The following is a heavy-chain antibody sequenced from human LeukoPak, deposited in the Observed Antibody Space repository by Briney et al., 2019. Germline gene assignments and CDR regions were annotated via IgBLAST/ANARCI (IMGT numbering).Heavy chain of an antibody. Sequence: ASVKVSCKASGYTFTGYYMHWVRRAPGQGLEWMGWINPNSGGTNYAQKFQGRVTMTRDTSISTAYMELSRLRSDDTAVYYCARDHEFGSSWYPDYWGQGTLVTVSS. J-gene: IGHJ4*02. V-gene: IGHV1-2*02. D-gene: IGHD6-13*01. CDR3: ARDHEFGSSWYPDY. CDR1: GYTFTGYY. CDR2: INPNSGGT.